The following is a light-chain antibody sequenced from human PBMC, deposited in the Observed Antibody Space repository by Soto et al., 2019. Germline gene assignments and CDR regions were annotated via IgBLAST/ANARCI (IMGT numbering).Light chain of an antibody. Sequence: EIVLTQSPATLSLSPGERATLSCRASQSVSSYLAWYQQKPGQAPRLLIYDASNRATGIPARFSGSGSGTDFSLTISSLEPEDFAVYYCKKHPGLTFGGGTKVDIK. CDR1: QSVSSY. CDR3: KKHPGLT. CDR2: DAS. V-gene: IGKV3-11*01. J-gene: IGKJ4*01.